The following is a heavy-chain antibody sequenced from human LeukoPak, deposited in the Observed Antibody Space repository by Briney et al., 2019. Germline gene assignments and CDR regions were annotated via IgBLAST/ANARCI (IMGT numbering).Heavy chain of an antibody. V-gene: IGHV3-21*01. D-gene: IGHD5-18*01. CDR3: AGAYYVGYSYGRNHYWYFDL. J-gene: IGHJ2*01. CDR1: GFTFSIYS. CDR2: ISSSSSYI. Sequence: GESLKISCAASGFTFSIYSMNWVRQAPGKGLEWVSSISSSSSYIYYADSVKGRFTISRDNAKNSLYLQMNSLRAEDTAVYYCAGAYYVGYSYGRNHYWYFDLWGRGTLVTVSS.